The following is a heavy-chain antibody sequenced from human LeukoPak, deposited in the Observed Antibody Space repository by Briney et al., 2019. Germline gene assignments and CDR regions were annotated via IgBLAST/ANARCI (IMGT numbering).Heavy chain of an antibody. CDR2: IRTQSYGATT. CDR3: IRGRVHLDY. V-gene: IGHV3-49*04. Sequence: PGGSLRLSCKTSGISFGDSTMNWVRQAPGKGLEWLGFIRTQSYGATTEYAAAVKGRFTISRDDSKSIAYLQMNSLKTEDTAVYYCIRGRVHLDYWGQGTLVTVSS. J-gene: IGHJ4*02. CDR1: GISFGDST.